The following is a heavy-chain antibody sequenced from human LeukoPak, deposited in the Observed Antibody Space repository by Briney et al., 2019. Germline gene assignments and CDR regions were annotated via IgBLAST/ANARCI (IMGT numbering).Heavy chain of an antibody. CDR1: GFTFSTYA. J-gene: IGHJ4*02. Sequence: PGGSLRLSCAASGFTFSTYAMSWVRQAPGKGLECVSGISDGGDYTYYADSVKGRFTISRDNSKNTLYLQMNSLRADDTAVYHCAKEKKSGGWPIDYWGQGALVTVSS. CDR2: ISDGGDYT. V-gene: IGHV3-23*01. D-gene: IGHD2-15*01. CDR3: AKEKKSGGWPIDY.